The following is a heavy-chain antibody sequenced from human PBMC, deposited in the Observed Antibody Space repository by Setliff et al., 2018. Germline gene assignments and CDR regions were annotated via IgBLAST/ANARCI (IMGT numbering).Heavy chain of an antibody. CDR2: IYSSGSI. CDR3: ARAPPNRYSGSYEYFYMDV. Sequence: LSLTCNVSGGSISGYYWSWIRQPPGKGLEWIGNIYSSGSIKYNPSLRSRVTISVDTVKNQFSLKVSSVTAADTAVYYCARAPPNRYSGSYEYFYMDVWGKGTTVTVSS. J-gene: IGHJ6*03. V-gene: IGHV4-59*08. D-gene: IGHD1-26*01. CDR1: GGSISGYY.